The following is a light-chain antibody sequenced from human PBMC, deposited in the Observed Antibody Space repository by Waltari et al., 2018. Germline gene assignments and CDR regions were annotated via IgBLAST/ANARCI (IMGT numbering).Light chain of an antibody. CDR2: DAS. CDR3: QQRSDWPPSIT. CDR1: QSVGKF. J-gene: IGKJ5*01. Sequence: EAVLTQSPVTLSLSPGERATLSCRASQSVGKFLDWYQKKPGQVPRLLINDASNRATGIPVTFSGSGSGTDFTLTISSVQPEDFALYFCQQRSDWPPSITFGQGTRLEI. V-gene: IGKV3-11*01.